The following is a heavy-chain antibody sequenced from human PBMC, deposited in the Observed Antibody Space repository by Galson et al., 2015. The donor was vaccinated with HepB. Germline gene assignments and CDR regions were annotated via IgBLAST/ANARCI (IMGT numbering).Heavy chain of an antibody. CDR3: ARHGDVYGDYGGY. CDR1: GYSISNHW. J-gene: IGHJ4*02. D-gene: IGHD4-17*01. V-gene: IGHV5-51*01. Sequence: QSGAEVKKPGESLRISCTGFGYSISNHWIGWVRQLPGKGLEWLGIIYPGDSETRYSASFQGQVTISADKSINTAYLQWRSLKASDTAMYFCARHGDVYGDYGGYWGPGTLVTVSS. CDR2: IYPGDSET.